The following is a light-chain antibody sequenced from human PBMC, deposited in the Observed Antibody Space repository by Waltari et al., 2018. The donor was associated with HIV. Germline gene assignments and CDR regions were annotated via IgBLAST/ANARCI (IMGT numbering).Light chain of an antibody. Sequence: QSALTQPASVSGSPGPSITISCTGTSSAVGGYNYVSWYQHHPGKAPKLMTYEVSNRPSGVSNRFAGSKSGNTASLTISGLQAEDEADYYCSSYTSSSTLVVFGGGTKLTVL. CDR1: SSAVGGYNY. CDR2: EVS. V-gene: IGLV2-14*01. J-gene: IGLJ2*01. CDR3: SSYTSSSTLVV.